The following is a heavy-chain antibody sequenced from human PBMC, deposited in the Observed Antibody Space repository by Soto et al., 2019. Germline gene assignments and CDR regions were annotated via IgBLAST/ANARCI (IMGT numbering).Heavy chain of an antibody. CDR1: GYKFATYW. V-gene: IGHV5-51*01. CDR2: IYPGDSET. D-gene: IGHD4-17*01. J-gene: IGHJ5*02. Sequence: AGEYLKISCKGSGYKFATYWIAWVRQMPGRGLEWMGIIYPGDSETIYSSSFRGHVTISADKSLNTAYLQGDSLTASDSAIYYCARERLDNWFDPWGQGTLVTVSS. CDR3: ARERLDNWFDP.